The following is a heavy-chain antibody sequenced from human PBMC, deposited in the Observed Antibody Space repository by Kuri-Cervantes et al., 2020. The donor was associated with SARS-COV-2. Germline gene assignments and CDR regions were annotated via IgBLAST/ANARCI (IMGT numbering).Heavy chain of an antibody. CDR3: ARENSDFMTWFDP. V-gene: IGHV3-21*01. D-gene: IGHD3/OR15-3a*01. J-gene: IGHJ5*02. CDR1: GFTFDSYS. CDR2: ITGDGAYI. Sequence: GGSLRLSCAASGFTFDSYSMTWVRQAPGKGLEWVSSITGDGAYISYADSVKGRFTISRDNAKNSLYLKMNSLRAEDTAVYYCARENSDFMTWFDPWGQGTLVTVSS.